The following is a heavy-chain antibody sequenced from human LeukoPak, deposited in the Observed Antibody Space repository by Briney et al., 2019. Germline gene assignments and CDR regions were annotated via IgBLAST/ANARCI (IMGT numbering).Heavy chain of an antibody. CDR3: ARAPRVYGDYDDY. CDR1: GLTFSSYW. J-gene: IGHJ4*02. D-gene: IGHD4-17*01. CDR2: IKQDGSEK. V-gene: IGHV3-7*01. Sequence: PGGSLRLSCAASGLTFSSYWMSWVRQAPGKGLEWVANIKQDGSEKYYVDSVKGRFTISRDNAKNSLYLQMNSLRAEDTAVYYCARAPRVYGDYDDYWGQGTLVTVSS.